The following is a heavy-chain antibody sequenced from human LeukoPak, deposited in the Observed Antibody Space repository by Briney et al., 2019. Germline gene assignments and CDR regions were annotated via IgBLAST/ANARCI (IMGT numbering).Heavy chain of an antibody. V-gene: IGHV1-2*02. CDR1: GYTFSGYY. CDR3: ARAAPPGTYGMDV. Sequence: ASVKVSCKASGYTFSGYYIHWVRQAPGQGLEWMGWINPNSGVANNAQKFQARVTMTRDTSINTVYMELSGLRSEDTAVYYCARAAPPGTYGMDVWGQGTTVTVSS. J-gene: IGHJ6*02. D-gene: IGHD1-1*01. CDR2: INPNSGVA.